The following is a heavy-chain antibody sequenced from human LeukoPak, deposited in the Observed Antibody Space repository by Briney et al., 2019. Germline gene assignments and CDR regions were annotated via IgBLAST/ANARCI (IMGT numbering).Heavy chain of an antibody. Sequence: GGSLRLSCAASGFTFSDYYMSWIRQAPGKGLEWVSYISSSSSYTNYADSVKGRFTISRDNSKNTLYLQMNSLRAEDTAVYYCARDAGPSFLDYWAREPWSPSPQ. CDR1: GFTFSDYY. CDR2: ISSSSSYT. V-gene: IGHV3-11*06. CDR3: ARDAGPSFLDY. J-gene: IGHJ4*02.